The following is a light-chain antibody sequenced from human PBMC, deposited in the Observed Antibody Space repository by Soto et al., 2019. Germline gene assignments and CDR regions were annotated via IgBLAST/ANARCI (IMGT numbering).Light chain of an antibody. CDR2: DAS. J-gene: IGKJ2*02. V-gene: IGKV3-11*01. Sequence: EIVLTQSPATLSLSPGERATLSCRASQTVNSYLAWYQQKPGQAPRLLIYDASTRATGIPARFSGSGSGTDFTLTISNLEPEDFAVYYCQQRSNWPPTCTFGQGTKLEIK. CDR1: QTVNSY. CDR3: QQRSNWPPTCT.